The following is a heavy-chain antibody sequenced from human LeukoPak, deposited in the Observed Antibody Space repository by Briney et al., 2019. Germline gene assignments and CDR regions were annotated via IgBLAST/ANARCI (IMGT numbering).Heavy chain of an antibody. CDR1: GGTFTSYG. D-gene: IGHD3-9*01. Sequence: ASVKVSCKASGGTFTSYGISWVRQAPGQGLEWMGWISAYNGNTNYAQNLQGRVTMTTDTSTSTAYMELRSLRSDDTAMYYCARVEYDDILTGYVAFRVPGDYWGQGTLVTVSS. J-gene: IGHJ4*02. CDR2: ISAYNGNT. CDR3: ARVEYDDILTGYVAFRVPGDY. V-gene: IGHV1-18*01.